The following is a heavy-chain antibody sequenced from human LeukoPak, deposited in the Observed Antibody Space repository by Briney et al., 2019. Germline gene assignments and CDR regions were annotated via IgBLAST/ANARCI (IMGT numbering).Heavy chain of an antibody. CDR2: ISGSGGST. J-gene: IGHJ4*02. D-gene: IGHD3-16*02. V-gene: IGHV3-23*01. CDR3: AKSANYDYVWGSYRPYFDY. CDR1: GFTFSSYA. Sequence: GGSLRLSCAASGFTFSSYAMSWVRQAPGKGVEWVSAISGSGGSTYYADSVKGRFTISRDNSKNTLYLQMNSLRAEDTAVYYCAKSANYDYVWGSYRPYFDYWGQGTLVTVSS.